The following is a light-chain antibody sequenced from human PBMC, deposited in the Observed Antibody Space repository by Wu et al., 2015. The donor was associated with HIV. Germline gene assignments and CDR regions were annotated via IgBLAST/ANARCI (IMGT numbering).Light chain of an antibody. CDR3: QQRVGWPLT. V-gene: IGKV3-11*01. Sequence: EILLTQSPATLSLSPGERVTLSCRASEAVGLSLAWYQQRPVQAPRLLIYDTSDRAPDVPARFTGGGSGTDFTLIISSLQPEDFAIYYCQQRVGWPLTFGGGTKVEIK. CDR2: DTS. CDR1: EAVGLS. J-gene: IGKJ4*01.